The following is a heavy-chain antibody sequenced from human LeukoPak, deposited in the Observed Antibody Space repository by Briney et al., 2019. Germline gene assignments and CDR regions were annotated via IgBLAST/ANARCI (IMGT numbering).Heavy chain of an antibody. V-gene: IGHV3-7*01. D-gene: IGHD3-16*01. CDR3: AGGARGYNWYFDL. CDR1: GFTLRNYW. CDR2: IKQDGSEK. J-gene: IGHJ2*01. Sequence: GGSLRLSCAASGFTLRNYWMSWVRQAPGKGLEWVANIKQDGSEKYYVDSMKGRFTISRDNAKNSVYLQINSLRAEDTAVYYCAGGARGYNWYFDLWGRGTLVTVSS.